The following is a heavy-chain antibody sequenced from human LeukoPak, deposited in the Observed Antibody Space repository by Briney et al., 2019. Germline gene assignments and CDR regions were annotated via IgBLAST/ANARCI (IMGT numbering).Heavy chain of an antibody. CDR2: TKPDGSAE. D-gene: IGHD2-15*01. J-gene: IGHJ4*02. V-gene: IGHV3-7*01. CDR3: ARDGGLHTNFDY. Sequence: PGGSLRLSCAASGFSFRNYWMGWVRQAPGKGLEWVANTKPDGSAEYYADSVRGRFTASRDNANNLLYLQMNRLRAEDTAVYYCARDGGLHTNFDYWAREPCTPSPQ. CDR1: GFSFRNYW.